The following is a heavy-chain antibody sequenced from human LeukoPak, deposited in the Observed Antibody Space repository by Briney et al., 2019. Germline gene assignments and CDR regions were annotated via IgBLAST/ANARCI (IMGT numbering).Heavy chain of an antibody. CDR1: GYTFTSYG. Sequence: ASVKVSCKASGYTFTSYGISWVRQAPGQGLDWMGWISAYNGNTNYAQKLQGRVTMTTDTSTSTAYMELRSLRSDDTAVYCCARDHSSIVVVPAAIHFDYWGQGTLVTVSS. D-gene: IGHD2-2*01. J-gene: IGHJ4*02. V-gene: IGHV1-18*01. CDR3: ARDHSSIVVVPAAIHFDY. CDR2: ISAYNGNT.